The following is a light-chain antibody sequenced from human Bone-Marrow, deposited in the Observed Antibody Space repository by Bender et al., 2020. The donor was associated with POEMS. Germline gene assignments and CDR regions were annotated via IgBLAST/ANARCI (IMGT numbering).Light chain of an antibody. CDR1: KLGQKY. V-gene: IGLV3-1*01. CDR2: HDD. J-gene: IGLJ2*01. Sequence: SYDLTQPPSVSVSPGQTATITRSGDKLGQKYFSWYQHKPTRPPALVIYHDDKRRSATPGRVSASGSGDTATLSVSGTQALDEAYYCCQAWDNSYVIFGGGTRLTVL. CDR3: QAWDNSYVI.